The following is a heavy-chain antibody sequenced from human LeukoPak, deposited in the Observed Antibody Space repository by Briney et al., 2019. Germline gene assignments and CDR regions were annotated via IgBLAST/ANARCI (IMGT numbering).Heavy chain of an antibody. V-gene: IGHV3-48*01. D-gene: IGHD1-26*01. CDR1: GFTFSSYS. CDR3: ARESGSWDAFDI. J-gene: IGHJ3*02. Sequence: PGGSLRLSCAASGFTFSSYSMNWVRQAPGKGLEWVSHISSSSSTIYYADSVKGRFTISRDNAKNSLYLQMNSPRAEDTAVYYCARESGSWDAFDIWGRGTMVTVSS. CDR2: ISSSSSTI.